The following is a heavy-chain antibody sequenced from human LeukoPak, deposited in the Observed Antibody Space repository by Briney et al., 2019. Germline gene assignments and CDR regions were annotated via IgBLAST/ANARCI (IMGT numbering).Heavy chain of an antibody. J-gene: IGHJ4*02. CDR1: GFTFSSYE. D-gene: IGHD6-13*01. Sequence: GGSLRLSCAASGFTFSSYEMNWVRQAPGKGLEWVSYIGSSGSTIYYADSVKGRFTISRDNAKNSLYLQMNSLRAEDTAVYYCARAIAAAGMDYWGQGTLVTVSS. CDR3: ARAIAAAGMDY. CDR2: IGSSGSTI. V-gene: IGHV3-48*03.